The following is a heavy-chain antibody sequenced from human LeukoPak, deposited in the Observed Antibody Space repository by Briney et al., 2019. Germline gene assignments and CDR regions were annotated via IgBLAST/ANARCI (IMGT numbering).Heavy chain of an antibody. CDR2: IWYDGSNK. D-gene: IGHD6-25*01. CDR1: GFTFSSYG. CDR3: ARDRKQRHFDY. Sequence: GGSLRLSCAASGFTFSSYGMHWVRQAPGKGLEWVAVIWYDGSNKYHADSVKGRFTISRDNSKNTLYLQMNSLRAEDTAVYYCARDRKQRHFDYWGQGTLVTVSS. V-gene: IGHV3-33*01. J-gene: IGHJ4*02.